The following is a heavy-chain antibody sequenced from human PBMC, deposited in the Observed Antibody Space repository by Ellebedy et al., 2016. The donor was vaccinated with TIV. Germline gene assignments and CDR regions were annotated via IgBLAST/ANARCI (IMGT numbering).Heavy chain of an antibody. CDR1: GFSFSTYW. J-gene: IGHJ6*02. Sequence: GGSLRLXXEASGFSFSTYWLNWVRQAPGKGLEWVSGIGDTAHNTYYVDSVKGRFTISRDNSGNTLYLQMNSLRAEDTAVYYCAKARGSSVIDYNYFGMDVWGQGTTVTVSS. D-gene: IGHD2-21*01. CDR3: AKARGSSVIDYNYFGMDV. CDR2: IGDTAHNT. V-gene: IGHV3-23*01.